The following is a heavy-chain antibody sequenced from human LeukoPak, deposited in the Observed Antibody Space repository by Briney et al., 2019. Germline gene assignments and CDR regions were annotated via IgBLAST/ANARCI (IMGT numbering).Heavy chain of an antibody. J-gene: IGHJ4*02. CDR2: INPNSGGT. V-gene: IGHV1-2*02. D-gene: IGHD3-22*01. CDR1: GYTFTGYY. CDR3: ARGNPTYYYDSSGYYLGY. Sequence: ASVKVSCKASGYTFTGYYMHWVRQAPGQGLEWMGWINPNSGGTNYAQKFQGRFTMTRDTSISTAYMELSRLRSDDTAVYYCARGNPTYYYDSSGYYLGYWGQGTLVTVSS.